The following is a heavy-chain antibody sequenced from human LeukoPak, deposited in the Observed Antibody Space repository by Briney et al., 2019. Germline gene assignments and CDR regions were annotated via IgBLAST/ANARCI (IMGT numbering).Heavy chain of an antibody. CDR2: IYYSGST. Sequence: SETLSLTCTVSGGSISSSSYYWGWIRQPPGKGLEWIGSIYYSGSTYYNPSLKSRVTISVDTSKNQFSLKLSSVTAADTAVYYCARGPYYYDSNGWSLDYFDYWGQGTLVTVSS. CDR1: GGSISSSSYY. CDR3: ARGPYYYDSNGWSLDYFDY. J-gene: IGHJ4*02. V-gene: IGHV4-39*07. D-gene: IGHD3-22*01.